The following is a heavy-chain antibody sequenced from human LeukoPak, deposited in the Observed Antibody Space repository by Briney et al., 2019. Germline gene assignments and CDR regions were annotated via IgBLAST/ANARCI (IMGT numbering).Heavy chain of an antibody. Sequence: GGSLRLSCAASGFTFSSYSMNWVRQAPGKGLERVSYISSCSSTIYYADSVKGRFTISRDNAKNSLYLQMNSLRDEDTAVYYCARDYPYNWNRAGFIDYWGQGTLVTVSS. D-gene: IGHD1-20*01. V-gene: IGHV3-48*02. CDR2: ISSCSSTI. J-gene: IGHJ4*02. CDR1: GFTFSSYS. CDR3: ARDYPYNWNRAGFIDY.